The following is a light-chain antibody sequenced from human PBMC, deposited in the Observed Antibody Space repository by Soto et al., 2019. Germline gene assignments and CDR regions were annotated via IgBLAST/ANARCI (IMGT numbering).Light chain of an antibody. J-gene: IGLJ2*01. CDR3: SSYAGGNNVV. CDR2: EVS. CDR1: SSDVGAYDY. Sequence: ALTQPPSASGSPGQSVTISCTGTSSDVGAYDYVSWYQQQPGKAPKLMISEVSKRPSGVPDRFSGSKSGDTASLTVSGLQAEDEADYYCSSYAGGNNVVFGGGTKLTVL. V-gene: IGLV2-8*01.